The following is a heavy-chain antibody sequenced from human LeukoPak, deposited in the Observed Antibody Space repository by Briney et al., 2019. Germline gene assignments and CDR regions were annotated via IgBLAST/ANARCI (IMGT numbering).Heavy chain of an antibody. CDR2: LYSGGST. CDR3: ARGELDSTGYYPIDS. Sequence: PGGSLRLSRAASGFTVSSNYMSWVRQAPGKGPEWVSVLYSGGSTYYADSVKGRFTISRDNSKNTLYLQMNSLSAEDTAVYYCARGELDSTGYYPIDSWGQGTLVTVSS. J-gene: IGHJ4*02. D-gene: IGHD3-22*01. V-gene: IGHV3-66*01. CDR1: GFTVSSNY.